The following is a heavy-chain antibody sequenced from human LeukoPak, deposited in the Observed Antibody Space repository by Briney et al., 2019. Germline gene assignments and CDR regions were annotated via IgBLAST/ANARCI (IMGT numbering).Heavy chain of an antibody. CDR3: ARGVVVVPAAIRGRWFDP. CDR2: INHSGST. J-gene: IGHJ5*02. V-gene: IGHV4-34*01. Sequence: SETLSLTCAVYGGSFSGYYWSWIRQPPGKGLEWIGEINHSGSTNYSPSLKSRVTISVDTSKNQFSLKLGSVTAADTAVYYCARGVVVVPAAIRGRWFDPWGQGTLVTVSS. D-gene: IGHD2-2*02. CDR1: GGSFSGYY.